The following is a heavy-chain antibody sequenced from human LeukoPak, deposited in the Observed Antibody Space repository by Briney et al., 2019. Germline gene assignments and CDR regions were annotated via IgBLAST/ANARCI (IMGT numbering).Heavy chain of an antibody. J-gene: IGHJ4*02. D-gene: IGHD6-13*01. Sequence: GGSLRLSCVASGFTFSSYWMSWVRQAPGKGLGWVANIKQDGSDKYYVDSVKGRFTISRDNAKNSLYLQMNSLRAEDTAVYYCASGQKLGFWGQGTLVTVSS. V-gene: IGHV3-7*01. CDR3: ASGQKLGF. CDR1: GFTFSSYW. CDR2: IKQDGSDK.